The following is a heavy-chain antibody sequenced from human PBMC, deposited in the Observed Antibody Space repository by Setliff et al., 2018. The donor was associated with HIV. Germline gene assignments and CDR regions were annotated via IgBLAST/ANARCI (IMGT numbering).Heavy chain of an antibody. D-gene: IGHD3-16*01. CDR1: GGSISSGDYY. CDR3: ARVSTDYVWGSFLSSGPYYFDF. Sequence: SETLSLTCTVSGGSISSGDYYWTWIRQPAGKGLQWIGRIHTSGNTNYNPSLKSRVTISVDTSKSQFSLKLSSLTAADTAVYYCARVSTDYVWGSFLSSGPYYFDFWGQGALVTVSS. CDR2: IHTSGNT. V-gene: IGHV4-61*02. J-gene: IGHJ4*02.